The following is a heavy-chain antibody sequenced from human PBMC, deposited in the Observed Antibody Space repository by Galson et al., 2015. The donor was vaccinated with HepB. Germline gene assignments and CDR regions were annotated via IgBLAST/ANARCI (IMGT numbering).Heavy chain of an antibody. J-gene: IGHJ4*02. D-gene: IGHD2/OR15-2a*01. CDR3: VRGTTAPDY. V-gene: IGHV3-23*01. Sequence: SLRLSCAASGFTFSNYGMSWVRQAPGKGLECVAAISRAGDTSDYAESVKGRFTVSRDSSKSTLYLQMNGLRAEDTARNYCVRGTTAPDYWAQGTLVTVSS. CDR2: ISRAGDTS. CDR1: GFTFSNYG.